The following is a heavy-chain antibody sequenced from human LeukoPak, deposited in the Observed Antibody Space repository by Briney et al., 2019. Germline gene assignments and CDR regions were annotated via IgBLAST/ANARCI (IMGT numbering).Heavy chain of an antibody. CDR2: FYPGDSDT. V-gene: IGHV5-51*01. D-gene: IGHD3-22*01. CDR1: GYSFTTYW. J-gene: IGHJ4*02. CDR3: ARRRFNYDSSGYYPFDY. Sequence: GESLKISCKASGYSFTTYWIGWVRQMPGKGLEWMGIFYPGDSDTRYSPSFQGQVTISADKSISTAYLQWSSLKASDTAMYYCARRRFNYDSSGYYPFDYWGQGTLVTVPS.